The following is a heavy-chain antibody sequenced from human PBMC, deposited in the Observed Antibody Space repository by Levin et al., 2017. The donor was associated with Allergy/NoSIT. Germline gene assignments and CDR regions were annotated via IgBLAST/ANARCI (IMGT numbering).Heavy chain of an antibody. J-gene: IGHJ5*02. CDR2: INPNSGGT. CDR3: AREREAAAGTVWFDP. V-gene: IGHV1-2*02. Sequence: GESLKISCKASGYTFTGYYMHWVRQAPGQGLEWMGWINPNSGGTNYAQKFQGRVTMTRDTSISTAYMELSRLRSDDTAVYYCAREREAAAGTVWFDPWGQGTLVTVSS. CDR1: GYTFTGYY. D-gene: IGHD6-13*01.